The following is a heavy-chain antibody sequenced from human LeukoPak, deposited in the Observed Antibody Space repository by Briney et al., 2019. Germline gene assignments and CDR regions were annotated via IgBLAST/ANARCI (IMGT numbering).Heavy chain of an antibody. CDR1: GYSFTSYW. D-gene: IGHD6-13*01. J-gene: IGHJ4*02. CDR3: ARQAAAGQDYFDY. CDR2: ICPGDSDT. V-gene: IGHV5-51*01. Sequence: GESLKISCKGSGYSFTSYWIGWVRQMPGKGLEWLGIICPGDSDTRYSPSFQGQVTISADKSISTAYLQWSSLKSSDTAMYYCARQAAAGQDYFDYWGQGTLVTVSS.